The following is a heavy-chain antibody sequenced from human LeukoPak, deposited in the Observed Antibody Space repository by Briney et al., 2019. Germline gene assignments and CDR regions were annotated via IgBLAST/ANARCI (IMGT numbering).Heavy chain of an antibody. CDR3: ARGYYDILTGYPL. Sequence: SSETLSLTCAVYGGSFSGHYWSWIRQPPGKGLEWIGEINHSGSTNYNPSLKSRVTISVDTSKNQFSLKLSSVTAADTAVYYCARGYYDILTGYPLWGQGTLVTVSS. D-gene: IGHD3-9*01. CDR1: GGSFSGHY. J-gene: IGHJ4*02. V-gene: IGHV4-34*01. CDR2: INHSGST.